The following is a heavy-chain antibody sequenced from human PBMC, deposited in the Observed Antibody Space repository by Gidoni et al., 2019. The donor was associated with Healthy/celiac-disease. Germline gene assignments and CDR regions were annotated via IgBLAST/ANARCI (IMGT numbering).Heavy chain of an antibody. CDR2: IYYSGST. CDR1: GGSISSYY. D-gene: IGHD1-7*01. J-gene: IGHJ5*02. Sequence: QVQLQESGPGLVKPSETLSLTCTVSGGSISSYYWSWIRQPPGKGLEWIGYIYYSGSTMYNPSLKSRVTISVDTSKNQFSLKLSSVTAADTAVYYCARGKTGATLSWFDPWGQGTLVTVSS. CDR3: ARGKTGATLSWFDP. V-gene: IGHV4-59*01.